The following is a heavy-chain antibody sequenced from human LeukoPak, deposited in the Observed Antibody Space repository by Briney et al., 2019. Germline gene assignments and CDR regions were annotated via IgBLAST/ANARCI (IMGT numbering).Heavy chain of an antibody. CDR3: AHTVLQWFGELFRDAYDI. D-gene: IGHD3-10*01. Sequence: SGPTLVKPTQTLTLTCTFSGFSLSTSGVGVGWIRQPPGKALEWLALIYWDDDKRYSPSLKSRLTITKDTSKNQVVLTMTNMDPVDTATYYCAHTVLQWFGELFRDAYDIWGQGTMVTVSS. CDR2: IYWDDDK. J-gene: IGHJ3*02. CDR1: GFSLSTSGVG. V-gene: IGHV2-5*02.